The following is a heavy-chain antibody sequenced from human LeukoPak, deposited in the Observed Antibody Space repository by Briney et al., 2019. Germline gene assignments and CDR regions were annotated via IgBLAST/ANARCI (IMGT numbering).Heavy chain of an antibody. CDR3: ARAWQWLPLDS. CDR1: GGSISSYY. V-gene: IGHV4-4*07. CDR2: IYTSGST. D-gene: IGHD6-19*01. Sequence: SETLSLTCTASGGSISSYYWSWIRQPAGKGLEWIGRIYTSGSTNYNPSLKSRVTMSVDTSKNQFSLEVTSVTAADTAVYYCARAWQWLPLDSWGQGTLVTVSS. J-gene: IGHJ4*02.